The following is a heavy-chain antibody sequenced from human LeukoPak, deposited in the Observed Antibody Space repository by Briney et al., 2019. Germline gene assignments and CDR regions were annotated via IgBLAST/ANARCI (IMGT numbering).Heavy chain of an antibody. CDR3: ARGGRYCSGGSCYLNWFDP. Sequence: GGSLRLSCAASGFTFSSYAMHWVRQAPGKGLEWVAVISYDGSNKYYADSVKGRFTISRDNSKNTLYLQTNSLRAEDTAVYYCARGGRYCSGGSCYLNWFDPWGQGTLVTVSS. CDR1: GFTFSSYA. J-gene: IGHJ5*02. D-gene: IGHD2-15*01. V-gene: IGHV3-30*04. CDR2: ISYDGSNK.